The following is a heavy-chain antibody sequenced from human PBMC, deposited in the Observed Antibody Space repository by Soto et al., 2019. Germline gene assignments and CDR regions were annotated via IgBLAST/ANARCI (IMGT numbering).Heavy chain of an antibody. CDR2: IFYSGTT. CDR1: SASMTNLY. J-gene: IGHJ6*02. V-gene: IGHV4-59*08. Sequence: SETRSLTCTVSSASMTNLYWGWIRQTPGRGLEYLGYIFYSGTTEYNRSLNGRLTLSIDTSRNQFSLTLRSVTAADSAVYSCASLAPAFQIAGIVRYSSHPLDVWGQGTAVTVSS. D-gene: IGHD2-2*01. CDR3: ASLAPAFQIAGIVRYSSHPLDV.